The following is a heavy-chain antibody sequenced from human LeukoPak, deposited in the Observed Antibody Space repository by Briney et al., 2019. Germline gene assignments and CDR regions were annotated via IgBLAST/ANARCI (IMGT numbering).Heavy chain of an antibody. CDR2: IYYSGST. Sequence: PSETLSLTCAVSGGSFISNYWGWIRQPPGKGLEWIGYIYYSGSTNYNPSLKSRVTISVDTSMNQFSLKLSSVTAADTAVYYCARAEIIGEFDYWGQGTLVTVSS. D-gene: IGHD7-27*01. CDR3: ARAEIIGEFDY. J-gene: IGHJ4*02. V-gene: IGHV4-59*01. CDR1: GGSFISNY.